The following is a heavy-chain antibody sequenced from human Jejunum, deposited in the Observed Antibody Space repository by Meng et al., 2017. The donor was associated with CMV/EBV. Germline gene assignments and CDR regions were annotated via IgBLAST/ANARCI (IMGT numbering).Heavy chain of an antibody. V-gene: IGHV4-59*01. Sequence: GGAISRYYWTGIRQPAGKGLEWIASIYSSGVPNSNPALESRVTVSVDTSKNLFSLNLRSLTAADTAVYYCARFSATGAYYLGMDVWGQGTTVTVSS. CDR3: ARFSATGAYYLGMDV. CDR1: GGAISRYY. CDR2: IYSSGVP. J-gene: IGHJ6*02. D-gene: IGHD1-1*01.